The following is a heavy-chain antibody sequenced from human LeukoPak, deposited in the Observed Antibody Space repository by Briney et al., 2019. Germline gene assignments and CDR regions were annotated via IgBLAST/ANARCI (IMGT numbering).Heavy chain of an antibody. V-gene: IGHV1-69*13. D-gene: IGHD1-26*01. CDR3: AREGSGSYGWFDP. J-gene: IGHJ5*02. CDR2: IIPIFGTA. Sequence: ASVKVSCKASGGTFSSYAISWVRQAPGQGLEWIGGIIPIFGTANYAQKFQGRVTITADESTSTAYMELSSLRSEDTAVYYCAREGSGSYGWFDPWGQGTLVTVSS. CDR1: GGTFSSYA.